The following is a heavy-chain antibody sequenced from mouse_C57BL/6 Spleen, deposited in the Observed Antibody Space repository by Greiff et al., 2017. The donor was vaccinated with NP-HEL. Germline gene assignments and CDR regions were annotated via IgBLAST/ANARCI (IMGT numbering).Heavy chain of an antibody. Sequence: VQLQQPGAELVKPGSSVKLSCKASGYTFTSYWMHWVKQRPIQGLEWIGNIDPSGSGTNYNQKFKNKATLTVDKSSSTAYMQLSSLTSEESAVYFCAREGLRTRYYFDYWGQGTNLTVSA. J-gene: IGHJ2*01. CDR1: GYTFTSYW. CDR2: IDPSGSGT. V-gene: IGHV1-52*01. CDR3: AREGLRTRYYFDY. D-gene: IGHD1-3*01.